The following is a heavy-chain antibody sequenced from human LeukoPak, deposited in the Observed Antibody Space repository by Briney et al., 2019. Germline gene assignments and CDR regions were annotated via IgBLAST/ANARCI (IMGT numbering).Heavy chain of an antibody. D-gene: IGHD2-8*02. CDR3: VLGDV. Sequence: SETLSLTCAVYGGSFSGYYWSWIRQPPGKGLEWIGEINHSGSTNYNPPLKSRVTISVDTSKNQFSLKLSSVTAADTAVYYCVLGDVWGKGTTVTVSS. CDR1: GGSFSGYY. J-gene: IGHJ6*04. V-gene: IGHV4-34*01. CDR2: INHSGST.